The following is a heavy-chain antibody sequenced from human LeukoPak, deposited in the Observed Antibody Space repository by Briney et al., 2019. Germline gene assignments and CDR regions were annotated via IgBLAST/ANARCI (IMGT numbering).Heavy chain of an antibody. CDR2: IIPIFGTA. Sequence: GASVKVSCKASGGTFSSYAISWVRQAPGQGLEWMGGIIPIFGTANYAQKFQGRVTITADKSTSTAYMELSSLRSEDTAVYYCASTVFYGDYGYYFDYWGQGTLVTVSS. V-gene: IGHV1-69*06. J-gene: IGHJ4*02. CDR3: ASTVFYGDYGYYFDY. CDR1: GGTFSSYA. D-gene: IGHD4-17*01.